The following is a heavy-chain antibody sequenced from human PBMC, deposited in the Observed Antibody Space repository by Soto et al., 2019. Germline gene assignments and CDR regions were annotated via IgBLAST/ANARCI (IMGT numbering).Heavy chain of an antibody. CDR3: ARENNVLPGGYFDY. D-gene: IGHD3-10*01. CDR2: INHSGST. Sequence: PSETLSLTCAVYGGSFSGYYWSWIRQPPGKGLEWIGEINHSGSTNYNPSLKSRVTISVDRSKNQFSLKLSSVTAADTAVYYCARENNVLPGGYFDYWGQGTLVTVSS. J-gene: IGHJ4*02. V-gene: IGHV4-34*01. CDR1: GGSFSGYY.